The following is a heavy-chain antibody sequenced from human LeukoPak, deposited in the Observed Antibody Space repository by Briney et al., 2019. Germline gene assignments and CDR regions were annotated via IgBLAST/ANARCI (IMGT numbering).Heavy chain of an antibody. Sequence: PSETLSLTCTVSGGSISSGGYYWSWIRQHPGKGLEWIGYIYYSGSTYYNPSLKSRVTMTVDTSNNQFSLMLRSVTAADTAVYYCARGVAAEYRFDPWGQGTLVTVSS. V-gene: IGHV4-31*03. CDR3: ARGVAAEYRFDP. CDR1: GGSISSGGYY. CDR2: IYYSGST. D-gene: IGHD6-25*01. J-gene: IGHJ5*02.